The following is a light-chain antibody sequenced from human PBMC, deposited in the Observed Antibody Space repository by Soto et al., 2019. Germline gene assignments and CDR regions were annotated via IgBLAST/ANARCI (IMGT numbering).Light chain of an antibody. CDR1: SSDIGAYNY. V-gene: IGLV2-8*01. Sequence: QSALTQPPSASGSPGQSVTISCTGTSSDIGAYNYVSWYQQHPGKAPKFMIYEVSKRPSGVPDRFSGSKSGNTASLTVSGLQAEDEADYYCSAYAGRYTFDFGTGTKVTAL. CDR3: SAYAGRYTFD. J-gene: IGLJ1*01. CDR2: EVS.